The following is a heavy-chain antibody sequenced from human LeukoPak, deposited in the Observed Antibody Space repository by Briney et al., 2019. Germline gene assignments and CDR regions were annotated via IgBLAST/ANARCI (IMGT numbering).Heavy chain of an antibody. D-gene: IGHD3-9*01. J-gene: IGHJ4*02. CDR1: GFTFSSYG. CDR2: IRYDGSNK. CDR3: ARLVFRGSSYYFDY. V-gene: IGHV3-30*02. Sequence: GGSLRLSCAASGFTFSSYGMHWVRQAPGKGLEWVAFIRYDGSNKYYADSVKGRSTISRDNSKDTLYLQMNSLRAEDTAVYYCARLVFRGSSYYFDYWGQGTLVTVSS.